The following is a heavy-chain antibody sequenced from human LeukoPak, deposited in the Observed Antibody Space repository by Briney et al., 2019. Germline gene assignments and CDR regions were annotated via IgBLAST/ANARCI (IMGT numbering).Heavy chain of an antibody. V-gene: IGHV4-39*01. D-gene: IGHD3-3*01. CDR1: GGSISSGSYY. J-gene: IGHJ4*02. CDR2: IYYSGST. Sequence: SETLSLTCTVSGGSISSGSYYWGWIRQPPGKGLEWIGSIYYSGSTYYNPSLKSRVTISVDTSKNQFSLKLSSVTAADTAVYYCARQGRFLEWLLFGYFDYWGQGTLVTVSS. CDR3: ARQGRFLEWLLFGYFDY.